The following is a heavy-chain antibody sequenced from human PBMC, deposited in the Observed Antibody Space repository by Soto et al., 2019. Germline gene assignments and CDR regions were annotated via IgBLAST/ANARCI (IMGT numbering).Heavy chain of an antibody. CDR1: GYTLTELS. D-gene: IGHD2-15*01. V-gene: IGHV1-24*01. CDR2: FDPEDGET. Sequence: ASVKVSCKVSGYTLTELSMHWVRQAPGKGLEWMGGFDPEDGETIYAQKFQGRVTMTEDTSTDTAYMELSSLRSEDTAVYYCATGIVVVAASDAFDIWGQGTMVTVSS. J-gene: IGHJ3*02. CDR3: ATGIVVVAASDAFDI.